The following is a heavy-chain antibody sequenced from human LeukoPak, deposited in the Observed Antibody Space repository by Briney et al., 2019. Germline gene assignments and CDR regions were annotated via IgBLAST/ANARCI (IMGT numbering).Heavy chain of an antibody. CDR3: ARDRRFEGDY. CDR1: GFTFSTYA. Sequence: GGSLRLSCAASGFTFSTYAMSWVRQAPGKGLEWVSTISGSGANTYYADSVRGRFTISRDNSKNTLYLHMNSLRSDDTAVYYCARDRRFEGDYWGQGTLVTVSS. CDR2: ISGSGANT. J-gene: IGHJ4*02. V-gene: IGHV3-23*01.